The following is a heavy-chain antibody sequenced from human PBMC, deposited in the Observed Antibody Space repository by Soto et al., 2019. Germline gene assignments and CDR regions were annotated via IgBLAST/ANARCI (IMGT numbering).Heavy chain of an antibody. V-gene: IGHV3-7*04. Sequence: EVQLVESGGGLVQPGGSLRLSCEASGFPFSSHWMSWVRQAPGKGLEWVANVKYDGSEKYYVGSVKGRFTMSRDNAKNSVYLEMSSLTVEDTAVYYCARRIHYWHSGGYFFDSWGQGTLVTVSS. CDR2: VKYDGSEK. J-gene: IGHJ4*02. D-gene: IGHD3-22*01. CDR3: ARRIHYWHSGGYFFDS. CDR1: GFPFSSHW.